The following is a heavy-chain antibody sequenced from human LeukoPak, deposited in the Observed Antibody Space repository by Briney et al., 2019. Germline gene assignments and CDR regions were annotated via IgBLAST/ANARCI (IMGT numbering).Heavy chain of an antibody. J-gene: IGHJ4*02. Sequence: SETLSLTCTVSGGSISSSSYYWGWIRQPPGKGLEWLGSIYYSGSTYYNPSLKSRVTISVDTSKNQFSLKLSSVTAADTAVYYCARQDVDKNNYWGQGTLVTVSS. D-gene: IGHD5-12*01. V-gene: IGHV4-39*01. CDR1: GGSISSSSYY. CDR2: IYYSGST. CDR3: ARQDVDKNNY.